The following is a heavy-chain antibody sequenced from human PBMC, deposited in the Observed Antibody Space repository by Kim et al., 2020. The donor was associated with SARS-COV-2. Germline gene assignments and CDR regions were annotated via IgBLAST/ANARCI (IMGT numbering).Heavy chain of an antibody. Sequence: GGSLRLSCAASGFTFSGSAMHWVRQASGKGLEWVGRIRSKANSYATAYAASVKGRFTISRDDSKNTAYLQMNSLKTEDTAVYYCTSLSPSSQTTYKIVGATTYRVYWGQGTLVTVSS. V-gene: IGHV3-73*01. J-gene: IGHJ4*02. CDR2: IRSKANSYAT. CDR3: TSLSPSSQTTYKIVGATTYRVY. CDR1: GFTFSGSA. D-gene: IGHD1-26*01.